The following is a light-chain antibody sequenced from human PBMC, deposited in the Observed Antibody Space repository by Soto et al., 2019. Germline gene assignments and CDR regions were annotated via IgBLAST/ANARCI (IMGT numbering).Light chain of an antibody. V-gene: IGKV3-20*01. CDR2: CAS. CDR1: QSVSSSY. CDR3: QQYGSSPFT. J-gene: IGKJ3*01. Sequence: EIVLTQSPGTLSLSPGERATLSCRASQSVSSSYLAWYRQKPGQAPRLLIYCASSRATGIPDRFSGSGSGTDFTLTISRLEPEDFAVYYCQQYGSSPFTFGPGTKVDIQ.